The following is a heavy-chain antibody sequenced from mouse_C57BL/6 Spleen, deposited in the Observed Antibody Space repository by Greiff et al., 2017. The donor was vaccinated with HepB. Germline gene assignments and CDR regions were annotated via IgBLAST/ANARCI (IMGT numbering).Heavy chain of an antibody. CDR3: ARKGAYYGNLYAMDD. CDR1: GYAFSSSW. D-gene: IGHD2-10*01. J-gene: IGHJ4*01. Sequence: QVQLKESGPELVKPGASVKISCKASGYAFSSSWMNWVKQRPGKGLEWIGRIYPGDGDTNYNGKFKGKATLTADKSSSTAYMQLSSLTSEDSAVYFCARKGAYYGNLYAMDDWGQGTSVTVSS. CDR2: IYPGDGDT. V-gene: IGHV1-82*01.